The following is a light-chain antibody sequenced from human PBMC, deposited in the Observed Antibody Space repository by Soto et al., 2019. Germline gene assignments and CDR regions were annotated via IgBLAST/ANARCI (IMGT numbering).Light chain of an antibody. CDR3: QHYNSYSEA. CDR2: AAS. V-gene: IGKV1-39*01. J-gene: IGKJ1*01. Sequence: DIQITQSPSSLSASVGDRVTITCRASQSISSYLNWYQQKPGKAPKLLIYAASSLQSGVPSRFSGSGSGTDFTLTISSLQPEDFATYSCQHYNSYSEAFGQGTKVDIK. CDR1: QSISSY.